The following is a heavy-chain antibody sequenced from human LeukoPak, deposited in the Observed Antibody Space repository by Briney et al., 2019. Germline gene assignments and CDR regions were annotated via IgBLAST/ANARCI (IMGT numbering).Heavy chain of an antibody. CDR1: GGSFSGYY. Sequence: PSETLSLTCAVYGGSFSGYYWSWIRQPPGKGLELIGEINHSGSTNYNPSLKSRVTISVDTSKNQFSLKLSSVTAADTAVYYCARGRTLVLSYFQHWGQGTLVTVSS. V-gene: IGHV4-34*01. J-gene: IGHJ1*01. CDR3: ARGRTLVLSYFQH. D-gene: IGHD6-13*01. CDR2: INHSGST.